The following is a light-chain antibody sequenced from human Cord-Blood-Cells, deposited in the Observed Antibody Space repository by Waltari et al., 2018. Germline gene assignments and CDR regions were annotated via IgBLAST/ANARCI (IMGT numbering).Light chain of an antibody. CDR3: MQALQTSWT. V-gene: IGKV2-28*01. J-gene: IGKJ1*01. Sequence: DIVMTQSPLSLPVTPGEPDSISCRSSQSLLHSNGYNYLDWYLQKPGQSPQLLIYLGSNRASGVPDRFSGSGSDTDFTLKISRVEAEDVGVYYCMQALQTSWTFGQGTKVEIK. CDR2: LGS. CDR1: QSLLHSNGYNY.